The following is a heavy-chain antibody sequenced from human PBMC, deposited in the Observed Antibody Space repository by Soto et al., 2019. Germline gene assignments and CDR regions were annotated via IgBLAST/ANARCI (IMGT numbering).Heavy chain of an antibody. CDR2: VRNQANNYAT. CDR1: GFTFSPAA. CDR3: TRQGGALDFDY. J-gene: IGHJ4*02. D-gene: IGHD1-26*01. V-gene: IGHV3-73*01. Sequence: EVQLVDSGGGLVQPGGSLKLSCAASGFTFSPAAMHWVRQAPGKGLEWVGVVRNQANNYATVYAASVKGRFTVSRDDSKNMAYLQMNRLKTEDTAVYYCTRQGGALDFDYWGQGTLVTVSS.